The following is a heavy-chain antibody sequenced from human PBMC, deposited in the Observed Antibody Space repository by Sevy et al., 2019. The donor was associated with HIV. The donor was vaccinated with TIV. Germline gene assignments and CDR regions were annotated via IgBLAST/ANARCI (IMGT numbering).Heavy chain of an antibody. CDR3: AKALWQLRTSGAFDI. CDR1: GFTFSSYA. D-gene: IGHD1-26*01. J-gene: IGHJ3*02. CDR2: ISGSGGST. V-gene: IGHV3-23*01. Sequence: GGSLRLSCAASGFTFSSYAMSWVRQAPGKGLEWVSAISGSGGSTYYADSVKGRFNITRDNSKNTLYLQMNSLRAEATAVYFYAKALWQLRTSGAFDIWGQGTMVTVSS.